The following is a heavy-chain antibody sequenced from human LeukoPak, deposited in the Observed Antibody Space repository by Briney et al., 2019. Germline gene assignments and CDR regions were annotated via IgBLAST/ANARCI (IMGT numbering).Heavy chain of an antibody. V-gene: IGHV3-20*04. D-gene: IGHD6-13*01. CDR3: ARAYSSSSNYYMDV. J-gene: IGHJ6*03. Sequence: PGGSLRLSCAASGFTFDDYGMSWVRQAPGKGLEWVSGINRNGGSTGYADSVKGRFTISRDNAKNSLYLQMNSLRAEDTALYYCARAYSSSSNYYMDVWGKGTTVTVSS. CDR2: INRNGGST. CDR1: GFTFDDYG.